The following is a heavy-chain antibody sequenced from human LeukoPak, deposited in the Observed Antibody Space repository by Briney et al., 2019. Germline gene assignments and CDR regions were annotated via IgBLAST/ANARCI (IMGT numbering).Heavy chain of an antibody. D-gene: IGHD6-13*01. CDR3: ARPTEQQLGSTGFGYFDY. J-gene: IGHJ4*02. V-gene: IGHV3-7*01. CDR2: IKQDGSEK. Sequence: GGSLRLSCAASGFTFSRYWMSWVRQAPGKGLEGVANIKQDGSEKYYVDSVEGRFTISRDNAKNSLYLQMNSLRAEDTAVYYCARPTEQQLGSTGFGYFDYWGQGTLVTVSS. CDR1: GFTFSRYW.